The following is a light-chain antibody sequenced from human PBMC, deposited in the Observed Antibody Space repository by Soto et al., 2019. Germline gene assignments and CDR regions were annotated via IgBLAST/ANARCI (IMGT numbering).Light chain of an antibody. Sequence: DIQMTQSPSSVSASVGDRVTITCRASQGISSWLAWYQQKPGKAPKLLIYAASSLQSGVPSRFSGSGSGTDFTLTISSLQSEDFTIYYCQYYNNWLATFGGGTKVDNK. CDR3: QYYNNWLAT. V-gene: IGKV1-12*01. CDR1: QGISSW. CDR2: AAS. J-gene: IGKJ4*01.